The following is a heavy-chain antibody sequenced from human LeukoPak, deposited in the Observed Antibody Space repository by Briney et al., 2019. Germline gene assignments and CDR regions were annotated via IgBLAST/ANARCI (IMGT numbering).Heavy chain of an antibody. Sequence: GGSLRLSCAASGFTFSSYSMNWVRQAPGKGLEWVSSISSSSSYIYYADSVKGRFTISRDNAKNSLYLQMSSLRAEDTAVYYCARVAMVRGYDYYMDVWGKGTTVTVSS. D-gene: IGHD3-10*01. V-gene: IGHV3-21*01. CDR3: ARVAMVRGYDYYMDV. CDR1: GFTFSSYS. J-gene: IGHJ6*03. CDR2: ISSSSSYI.